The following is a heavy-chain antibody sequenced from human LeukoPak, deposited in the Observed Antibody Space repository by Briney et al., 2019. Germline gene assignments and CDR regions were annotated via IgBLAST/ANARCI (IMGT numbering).Heavy chain of an antibody. D-gene: IGHD4-17*01. CDR2: ISGSGGST. Sequence: GGSLRLSCAASGFIFRNYAMSWVRQAPGKGLEWVSAISGSGGSTYYADSVKGRFTIPRDNSKNTLYLQMNSLRAEDTAVYYCAKEHDYGVGYFDYWGQGTLVTVSS. CDR3: AKEHDYGVGYFDY. J-gene: IGHJ4*02. CDR1: GFIFRNYA. V-gene: IGHV3-23*01.